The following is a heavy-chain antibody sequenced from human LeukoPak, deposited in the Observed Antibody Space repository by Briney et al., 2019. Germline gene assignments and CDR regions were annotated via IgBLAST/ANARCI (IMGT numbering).Heavy chain of an antibody. V-gene: IGHV3-23*01. J-gene: IGHJ5*02. Sequence: PGGSLRLSCAASGFTFGSYGMSWLRQAPGKGLEWVSLISGNAFTTYYADSVKGRFTISRDNSRNTLYLQMNSLTAEDTAVYYCAKDFVSGSWGPWGQGTLVTVSS. CDR1: GFTFGSYG. CDR2: ISGNAFTT. CDR3: AKDFVSGSWGP. D-gene: IGHD3-10*01.